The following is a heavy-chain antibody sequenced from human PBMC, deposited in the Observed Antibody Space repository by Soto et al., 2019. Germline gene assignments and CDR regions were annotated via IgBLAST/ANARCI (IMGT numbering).Heavy chain of an antibody. V-gene: IGHV4-30-2*01. CDR2: IYHDGRA. CDR1: GDSIYSFS. J-gene: IGHJ4*02. Sequence: QLQLQESGSGLVKPSQTLSLTCAVSGDSIYSFSWSWIRQPPGRGLEWIGYIYHDGRAFYNSSLRXXASMSVDTSKKQISLNLRSVTAADTAVYYCARDRGYGTLDYWGQGALVTVSS. CDR3: ARDRGYGTLDY. D-gene: IGHD5-18*01.